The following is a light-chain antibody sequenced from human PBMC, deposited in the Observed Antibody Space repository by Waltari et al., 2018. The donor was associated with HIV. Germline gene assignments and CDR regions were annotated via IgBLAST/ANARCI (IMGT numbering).Light chain of an antibody. CDR3: QSYDSSLSGHV. J-gene: IGLJ1*01. V-gene: IGLV1-40*01. CDR2: GNN. CDR1: SSNIGPGYA. Sequence: QSVLTQPPSVSGAPGQRVTLSCTGSSSNIGPGYAVHWYQQLPGTAPKVLIFGNNNRPSGVPDRFSSFKSGTSASLAITGLQDEDEADYYCQSYDSSLSGHVFGSGTKVTVL.